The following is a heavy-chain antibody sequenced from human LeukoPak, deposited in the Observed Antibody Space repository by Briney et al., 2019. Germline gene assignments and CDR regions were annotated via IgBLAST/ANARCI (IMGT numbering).Heavy chain of an antibody. CDR2: MNPNSGNT. CDR1: GYSFTRYG. CDR3: ARRLRYYYDSGGYSDY. J-gene: IGHJ4*02. V-gene: IGHV1-8*01. D-gene: IGHD3-22*01. Sequence: ASVTVSCKASGYSFTRYGISWVRQAPGQGLEWMGWMNPNSGNTGYAQKFQGRVTMTRNTSISTAYMELSSLRSEDTAVYYCARRLRYYYDSGGYSDYWGQGTLVTVSS.